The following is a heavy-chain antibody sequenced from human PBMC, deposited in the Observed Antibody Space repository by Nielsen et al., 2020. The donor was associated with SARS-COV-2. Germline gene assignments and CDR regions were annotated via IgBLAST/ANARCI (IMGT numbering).Heavy chain of an antibody. D-gene: IGHD3-22*01. V-gene: IGHV1-18*04. CDR1: GYTFTSYG. Sequence: ASVKVSCKASGYTFTSYGISWVRQAPGQGLEWMGWISAYNGNINYAQKLQGRVTMTTDTSTSTAYMELRSLRSDDTAVYYCARVREYDSSGYYYVFGDYWGQGTLVTVSS. CDR2: ISAYNGNI. J-gene: IGHJ4*02. CDR3: ARVREYDSSGYYYVFGDY.